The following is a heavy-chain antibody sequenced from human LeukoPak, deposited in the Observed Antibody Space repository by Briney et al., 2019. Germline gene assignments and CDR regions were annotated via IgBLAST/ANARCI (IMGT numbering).Heavy chain of an antibody. D-gene: IGHD3-3*01. CDR1: GYTFTSYD. J-gene: IGHJ4*02. V-gene: IGHV1-8*01. CDR3: ARGKGTYYDFWSGYSDFDY. Sequence: GASVKVPCKASGYTFTSYDINWVRQATGQGLEWMGWMNPNSGNTGYAQKFQGRVTMTRNTSISTAYMELSSLRSEDTAVYYCARGKGTYYDFWSGYSDFDYWGQGTLVTVSS. CDR2: MNPNSGNT.